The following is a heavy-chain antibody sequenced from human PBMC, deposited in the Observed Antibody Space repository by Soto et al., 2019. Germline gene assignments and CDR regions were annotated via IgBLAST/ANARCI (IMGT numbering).Heavy chain of an antibody. Sequence: GGSLRLSCTASGFTFSSYWMSWVRQAPGKGLEWVANIREDGSEKYYVDSVKGRFTISRDNAKNSLYLQMNSLRAEDTALYYCARDPKYCSSASCYLGDYYYYYGMDVWGQGTMVTVSS. CDR1: GFTFSSYW. CDR2: IREDGSEK. V-gene: IGHV3-7*03. D-gene: IGHD2-2*01. J-gene: IGHJ6*02. CDR3: ARDPKYCSSASCYLGDYYYYYGMDV.